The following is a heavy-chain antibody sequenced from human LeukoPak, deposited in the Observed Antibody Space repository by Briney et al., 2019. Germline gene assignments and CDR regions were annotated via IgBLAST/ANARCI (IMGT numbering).Heavy chain of an antibody. CDR1: GFTFSNHG. J-gene: IGHJ4*02. CDR2: ISAGGGST. CDR3: AKHTYYYGSGTHLDY. Sequence: PGGSLRLSCAASGFTFSNHGMSWVRQAPGKGLEWVSTISAGGGSTYYADSVTGRFTISRDNSKNTLYLQMNSLRAEDTAVYYCAKHTYYYGSGTHLDYWGQGTLVTVSS. V-gene: IGHV3-23*01. D-gene: IGHD3-10*01.